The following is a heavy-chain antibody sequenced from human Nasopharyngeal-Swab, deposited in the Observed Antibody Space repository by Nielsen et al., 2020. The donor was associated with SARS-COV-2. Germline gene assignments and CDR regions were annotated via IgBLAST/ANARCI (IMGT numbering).Heavy chain of an antibody. J-gene: IGHJ6*02. Sequence: GESLKISCAASGFTFSSYWMSWVRQAPGKGLEWVANIKQDGSEKYYVDSVKGRFTISRDNAKNSLYLQMNSLRDEDTAVYYCARDAGGAWIQLWTDYYYYGMDVWGQGTTVTVSS. CDR3: ARDAGGAWIQLWTDYYYYGMDV. CDR1: GFTFSSYW. V-gene: IGHV3-7*01. CDR2: IKQDGSEK. D-gene: IGHD5-18*01.